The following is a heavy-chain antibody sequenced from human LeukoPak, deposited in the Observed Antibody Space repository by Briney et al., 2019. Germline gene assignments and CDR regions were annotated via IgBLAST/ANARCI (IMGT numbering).Heavy chain of an antibody. D-gene: IGHD3-10*01. CDR1: GFTFSSYG. CDR3: SRDVRRGYYYMDV. J-gene: IGHJ6*03. Sequence: PGGSLRLSCAASGFTFSSYGMSWVRQAPGKGLEWVSAISVSGGGTYYADSVKGRFTISRDNSQSTLYLQMNSLRAQDTAVYYCSRDVRRGYYYMDVWRKDTGVSVS. V-gene: IGHV3-23*01. CDR2: ISVSGGGT.